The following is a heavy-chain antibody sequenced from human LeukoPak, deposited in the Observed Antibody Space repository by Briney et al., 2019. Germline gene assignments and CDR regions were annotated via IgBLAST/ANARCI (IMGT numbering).Heavy chain of an antibody. J-gene: IGHJ6*03. CDR3: ARAGSGYYWEGIYYYYYMDV. V-gene: IGHV4-59*01. CDR2: IYYSGST. CDR1: GGSISSYY. Sequence: SETLSLTCTVSGGSISSYYWSWIRQPLGKGLEWIGYIYYSGSTNYNPSLKSRVTISVDTSKNQFSLKLSSVTAADTAVYYCARAGSGYYWEGIYYYYYMDVWGKGTTVTVSS. D-gene: IGHD3-3*01.